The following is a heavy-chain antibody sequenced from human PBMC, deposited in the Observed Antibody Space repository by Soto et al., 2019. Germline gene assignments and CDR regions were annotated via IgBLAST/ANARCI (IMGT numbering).Heavy chain of an antibody. Sequence: GESLTISCKGSGYSFTSYWITWVRQMPGKGLEWVGRVDPSDSSINYGPSFRGHVTISADRSISTAYLQWSSLKASDTAVYFCARGVKMATPHKYFFDYWGQGTLVT. CDR3: ARGVKMATPHKYFFDY. CDR2: VDPSDSSI. CDR1: GYSFTSYW. J-gene: IGHJ4*02. D-gene: IGHD5-12*01. V-gene: IGHV5-10-1*01.